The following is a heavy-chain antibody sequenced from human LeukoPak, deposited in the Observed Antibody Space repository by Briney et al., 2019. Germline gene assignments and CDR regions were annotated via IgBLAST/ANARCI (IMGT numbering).Heavy chain of an antibody. D-gene: IGHD6-13*01. CDR2: IYTSGST. CDR1: GGSISSGSYY. V-gene: IGHV4-61*02. CDR3: ARSIAAAAAYYFDY. Sequence: PSETLSLTCTVSGGSISSGSYYWSWIRQPAGKGLEWIGRIYTSGSTNYNPSLKSRVTISVDTSKNQFSLKLSSVTAADTAVYYCARSIAAAAAYYFDYWGQGTLVTVSS. J-gene: IGHJ4*02.